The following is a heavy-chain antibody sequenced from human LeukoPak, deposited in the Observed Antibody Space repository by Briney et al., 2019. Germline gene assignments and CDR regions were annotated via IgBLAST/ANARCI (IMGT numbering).Heavy chain of an antibody. D-gene: IGHD3-10*01. CDR2: ITSDGSST. J-gene: IGHJ3*02. CDR1: GFTFNDYA. Sequence: PGGSLRLSCAGSGFTFNDYAMHWVRQAPGKGLEWVSRITSDGSSTSYADSVKGRFTISRDNAKNTLYLQMNSLRAEDTAVYYCARDGGDDAFDIWGQGTMVTVSS. V-gene: IGHV3-74*01. CDR3: ARDGGDDAFDI.